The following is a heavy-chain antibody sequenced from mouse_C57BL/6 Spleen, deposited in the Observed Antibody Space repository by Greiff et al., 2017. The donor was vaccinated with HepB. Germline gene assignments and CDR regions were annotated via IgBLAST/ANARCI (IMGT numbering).Heavy chain of an antibody. D-gene: IGHD1-1*01. CDR2: IDPSDSYT. CDR3: AITTVVALYAMDY. V-gene: IGHV1-69*01. J-gene: IGHJ4*01. CDR1: GYTFTSYW. Sequence: QVQLQQPGAELVMPGASVKLSCKASGYTFTSYWMHWVKQRPGQGLEWIGEIDPSDSYTNYNQKFKGKSTLTVDKSSSTAYMQLSSLTSEDSAVYYCAITTVVALYAMDYWGQGTSVTVSS.